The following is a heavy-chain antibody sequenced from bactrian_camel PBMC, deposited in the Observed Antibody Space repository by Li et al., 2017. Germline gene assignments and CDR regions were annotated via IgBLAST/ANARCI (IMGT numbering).Heavy chain of an antibody. V-gene: IGHV3S1*01. CDR1: GSAFSSDS. CDR2: ITNTGTTT. CDR3: GTNKYCRGSACCNSDFSH. J-gene: IGHJ4*01. D-gene: IGHD2*01. Sequence: HVQLVESGGGLVQPGGSLRLSRVASGSAFSSDSMYWARQAPGKGLEYVSVITNTGTTTYYADSVKGRFTISKDSAKNTLYLQMNNLKPEDTAMYYCGTNKYCRGSACCNSDFSHWGQGTQVTVS.